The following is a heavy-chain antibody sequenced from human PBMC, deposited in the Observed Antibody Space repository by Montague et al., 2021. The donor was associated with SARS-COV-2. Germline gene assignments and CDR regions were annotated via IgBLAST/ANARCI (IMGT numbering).Heavy chain of an antibody. CDR1: GGPFSGYY. CDR2: INHSGSA. J-gene: IGHJ6*03. CDR3: ARLGEGVVPAPILGVGPYYSYYYMDV. V-gene: IGHV4-34*01. Sequence: ETLSLTCAVYGGPFSGYYWNWIRQPPGKGLEWIGEINHSGSANYNPSLKRRVTISVDTSKNQFSLKLNSVTAADTAVYYCARLGEGVVPAPILGVGPYYSYYYMDVWGKGATVTVSS. D-gene: IGHD2-2*02.